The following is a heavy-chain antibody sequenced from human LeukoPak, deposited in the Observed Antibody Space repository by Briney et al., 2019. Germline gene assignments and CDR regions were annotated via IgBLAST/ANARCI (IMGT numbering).Heavy chain of an antibody. CDR1: GYTFTSYY. D-gene: IGHD3-3*01. CDR3: ARALIHYDLKY. V-gene: IGHV1-46*01. CDR2: SNPSGGST. J-gene: IGHJ4*02. Sequence: ASVKVSCKASGYTFTSYYMHWVRQAPGQGLEWMGISNPSGGSTSYAQKFQGRVTMTRDMSTSTVYMELSSLRSEDTAVYYCARALIHYDLKYWGQGTLVTVSS.